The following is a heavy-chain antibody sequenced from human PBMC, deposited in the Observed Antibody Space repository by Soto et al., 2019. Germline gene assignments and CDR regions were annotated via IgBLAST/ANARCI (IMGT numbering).Heavy chain of an antibody. V-gene: IGHV1-8*01. D-gene: IGHD3-9*01. CDR1: GYTFTRYD. Sequence: GSMEGSRKGSGYTFTRYDINWVRQGTGQGLEWMGWMNPNSGNTGYAQNFQGRVTMTRNTSISTAYMELSSLRSEDTAVYYCARVKSYDILTGYSTWFDPWGQGTLVTVSS. CDR2: MNPNSGNT. J-gene: IGHJ5*02. CDR3: ARVKSYDILTGYSTWFDP.